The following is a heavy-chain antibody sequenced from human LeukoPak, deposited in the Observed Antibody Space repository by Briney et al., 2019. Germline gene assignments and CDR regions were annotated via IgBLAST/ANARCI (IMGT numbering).Heavy chain of an antibody. J-gene: IGHJ4*02. Sequence: RSGRSLRLSCAASGFTFDDYAMHWVRQAPGKGLEWVSGISWNSGSIGYADSVKGRFTISRGNAKNSLYLQMNSLRAEDTALYYCAKGTNSSWYPDGAWGQGTLVTVSS. D-gene: IGHD6-13*01. CDR2: ISWNSGSI. CDR1: GFTFDDYA. V-gene: IGHV3-9*01. CDR3: AKGTNSSWYPDGA.